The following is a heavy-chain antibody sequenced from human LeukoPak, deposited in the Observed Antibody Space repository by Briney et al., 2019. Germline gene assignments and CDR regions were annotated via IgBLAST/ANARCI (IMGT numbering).Heavy chain of an antibody. Sequence: GSLRLSCAASGFTFSTYTMYWVRHPPGKRLEWVSIIGSSGGGIHYADFVKGRFTTSRDNSKNALYLQMNSLRVEDTAVYYCAIDPNWGTHSWGQGVLVTVSS. D-gene: IGHD7-27*01. CDR3: AIDPNWGTHS. J-gene: IGHJ4*02. CDR2: IGSSGGGI. V-gene: IGHV3-23*01. CDR1: GFTFSTYT.